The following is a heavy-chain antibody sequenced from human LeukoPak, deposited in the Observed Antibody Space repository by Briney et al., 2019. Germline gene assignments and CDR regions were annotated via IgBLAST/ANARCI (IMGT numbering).Heavy chain of an antibody. V-gene: IGHV1-69*13. Sequence: SVKVSCKASGGTFSSYAISWVRQAPGQGLEWMGGIIPIFGTANYAQKFQGRVTITADESTSTAYMELSSLRSEDTAVYYCARYMWITISSPLDYWGQGTLVTVSS. J-gene: IGHJ4*02. CDR2: IIPIFGTA. CDR1: GGTFSSYA. CDR3: ARYMWITISSPLDY. D-gene: IGHD3-10*01.